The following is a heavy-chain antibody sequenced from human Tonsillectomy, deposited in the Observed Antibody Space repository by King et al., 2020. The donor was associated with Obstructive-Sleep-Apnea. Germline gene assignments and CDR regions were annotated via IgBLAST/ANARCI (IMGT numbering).Heavy chain of an antibody. V-gene: IGHV3-33*01. CDR2: VRFDGSNR. CDR3: ARQGDMALAERCFDP. CDR1: GFKFSSFG. D-gene: IGHD5-24*01. Sequence: QLVQSGGGVVQPGRSLRLSCAASGFKFSSFGMHWVRQVPGKGLEWVAGVRFDGSNRDYGDSVKGRFTISRDNSKDTVYLQMNSLRVEDTAVYYCARQGDMALAERCFDPWGQGTLVTVSS. J-gene: IGHJ5*02.